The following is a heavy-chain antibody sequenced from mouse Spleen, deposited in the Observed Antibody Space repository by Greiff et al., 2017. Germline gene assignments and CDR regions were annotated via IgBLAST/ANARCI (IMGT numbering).Heavy chain of an antibody. Sequence: EVNVVESGGGLVQSGRSLRLSCATSGFTFSDFYMEWVRQPPGKGLEWIAVSRNKAKDYTTEYSASVKGRFIVSRDTSQSILYLQMNALRAEDTGIYYCARDAGAMDYWGQGTSVTVSS. CDR3: ARDAGAMDY. CDR1: GFTFSDFY. CDR2: SRNKAKDYTT. J-gene: IGHJ4*01. V-gene: IGHV7-1*01.